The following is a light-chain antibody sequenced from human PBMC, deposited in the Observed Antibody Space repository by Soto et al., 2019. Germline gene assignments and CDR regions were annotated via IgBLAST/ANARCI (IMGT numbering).Light chain of an antibody. CDR3: QQYHSYWT. CDR1: QSIHSW. V-gene: IGKV1-5*03. Sequence: DIQMTQSPSTLSASVGDRVTITCRASQSIHSWLAWYQQKPGKAPKVLIYKASTLEYGVPSRFSGSGSGTEFTLTINSLQPDDFATYFCQQYHSYWTFGQGTKVEIK. J-gene: IGKJ1*01. CDR2: KAS.